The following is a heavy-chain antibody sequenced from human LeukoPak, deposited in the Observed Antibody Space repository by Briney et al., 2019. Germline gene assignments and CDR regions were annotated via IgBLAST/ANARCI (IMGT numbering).Heavy chain of an antibody. J-gene: IGHJ4*02. D-gene: IGHD7-27*01. CDR1: GGPISVDY. V-gene: IGHV4-59*01. CDR3: ARVQRLGIRRRYFDH. Sequence: SETLSLTCIVSGGPISVDYWNWIRQAPGKGLEWIGYIYYTGRTKYNPSLASRLTISIDTSKSQFSLRLTSVTAADTAVYYCARVQRLGIRRRYFDHWGQGTLVTVSS. CDR2: IYYTGRT.